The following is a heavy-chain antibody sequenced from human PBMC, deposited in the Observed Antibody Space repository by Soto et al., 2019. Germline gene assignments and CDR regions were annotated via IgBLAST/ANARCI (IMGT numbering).Heavy chain of an antibody. CDR1: GFTFSNYC. V-gene: IGHV3-7*03. CDR3: ARCITIFGLITYYFDY. Sequence: PGGSLRLSCAASGFTFSNYCMSWVRQAPGKGLEWVANIKQDVSEKYYVDSVKGRFTISRDNAKNSLYLQMNSLRAEDTAVYYCARCITIFGLITYYFDYWGQGTLVTVSS. CDR2: IKQDVSEK. D-gene: IGHD3-3*01. J-gene: IGHJ4*02.